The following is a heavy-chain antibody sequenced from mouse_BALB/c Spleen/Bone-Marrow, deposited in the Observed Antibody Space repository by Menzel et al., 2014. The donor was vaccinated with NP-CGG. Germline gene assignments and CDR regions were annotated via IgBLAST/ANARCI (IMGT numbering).Heavy chain of an antibody. CDR1: GFDFSRYW. V-gene: IGHV4-1*02. J-gene: IGHJ2*01. CDR2: INPDSSTI. D-gene: IGHD1-1*01. CDR3: ARQGYYGRSDY. Sequence: EVQRVESGGGLVQPGGSLKLSCAASGFDFSRYWMSWVRQAPGKGLEWIGEINPDSSTINYTPSLKDKFIISRDNAKNTLYLQMSEVRSEDTALYYCARQGYYGRSDYWGQGTTLTVSS.